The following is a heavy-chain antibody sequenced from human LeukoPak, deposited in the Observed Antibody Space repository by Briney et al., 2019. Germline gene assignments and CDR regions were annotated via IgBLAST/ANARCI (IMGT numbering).Heavy chain of an antibody. CDR3: ARSISWHDGWFDP. Sequence: GGSLRLSCAASGFTFSNYWLYWVRQAPGEGLVWVSRISSDGSTTANADSVRGRFTISRDNTKSTLYLQMNRLRAEDTAVYFCARSISWHDGWFDPWGQGTLVTVSS. V-gene: IGHV3-74*01. CDR2: ISSDGSTT. J-gene: IGHJ5*02. CDR1: GFTFSNYW. D-gene: IGHD2-2*01.